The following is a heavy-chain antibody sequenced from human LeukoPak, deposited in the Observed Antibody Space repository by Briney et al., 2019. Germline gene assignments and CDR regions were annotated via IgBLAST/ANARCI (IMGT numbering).Heavy chain of an antibody. CDR3: ARGNTAATSYYYYMDV. J-gene: IGHJ6*03. Sequence: ASVKVSCKASGGTFSNYAISWVRQAPGQGLEWVGGVIPIFGTTNYAQKFQGRVTITADESMSTAYMELSSLRSEDTAVYYCARGNTAATSYYYYMDVWGKGTTITVSS. CDR2: VIPIFGTT. CDR1: GGTFSNYA. V-gene: IGHV1-69*13. D-gene: IGHD6-25*01.